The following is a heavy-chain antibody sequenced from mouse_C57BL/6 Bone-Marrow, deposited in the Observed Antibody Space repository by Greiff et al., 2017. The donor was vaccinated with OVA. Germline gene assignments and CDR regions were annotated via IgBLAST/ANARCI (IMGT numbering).Heavy chain of an antibody. Sequence: EVQLQQSGPELVKPGASVKISCKASGYTFTDYYMNWVKQSHGKSLEWIGDINPNNGGTSYNQTFKGKATLTVDKSSSTAYMELRSLTSEDSAVYYCARWLLFYAMDYWGQGTSVTVSS. J-gene: IGHJ4*01. V-gene: IGHV1-26*01. D-gene: IGHD2-3*01. CDR2: INPNNGGT. CDR3: ARWLLFYAMDY. CDR1: GYTFTDYY.